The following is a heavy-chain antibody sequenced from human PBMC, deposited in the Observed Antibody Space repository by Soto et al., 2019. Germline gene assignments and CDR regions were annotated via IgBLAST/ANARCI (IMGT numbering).Heavy chain of an antibody. CDR2: ISGSGGST. Sequence: GGSLRLSCAASGFTFSSYAMSWVRQAPGKGLDWVSAISGSGGSTYYADSVKGRFTISRDNSKNTLYLQMNSLRAEDTAVYYCAKDPVFAVVRRDYYYYMDVWGKGTTVTVSS. CDR3: AKDPVFAVVRRDYYYYMDV. D-gene: IGHD2-2*01. V-gene: IGHV3-23*01. J-gene: IGHJ6*03. CDR1: GFTFSSYA.